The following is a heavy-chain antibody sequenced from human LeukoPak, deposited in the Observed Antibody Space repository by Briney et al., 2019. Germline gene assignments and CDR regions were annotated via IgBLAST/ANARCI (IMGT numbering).Heavy chain of an antibody. J-gene: IGHJ4*02. CDR1: GYTFTSYD. Sequence: ASVKVSCKASGYTFTSYDINWVRQATGQGLEWMGWMNPNSGNTGYVQKFQGRVTMTRNTSISTAYMELSSLRSEDTAVYYCARGLILVPAANDYWGQGTLVTVSS. V-gene: IGHV1-8*01. CDR3: ARGLILVPAANDY. CDR2: MNPNSGNT. D-gene: IGHD2-2*01.